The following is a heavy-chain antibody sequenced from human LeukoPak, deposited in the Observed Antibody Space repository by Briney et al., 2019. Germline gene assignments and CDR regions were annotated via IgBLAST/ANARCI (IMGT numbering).Heavy chain of an antibody. V-gene: IGHV3-21*01. Sequence: GGSLRLSCAASGFTFSAYGMNWVRQAPGKGLEWVSSISSGSRYIYYADSVKGRFAISRDNAKDSLYLQMNSLRAEDTAVYYWAKCSGGNCYQSDDHWGQGTLVTVSP. CDR1: GFTFSAYG. D-gene: IGHD2-15*01. CDR2: ISSGSRYI. CDR3: AKCSGGNCYQSDDH. J-gene: IGHJ5*02.